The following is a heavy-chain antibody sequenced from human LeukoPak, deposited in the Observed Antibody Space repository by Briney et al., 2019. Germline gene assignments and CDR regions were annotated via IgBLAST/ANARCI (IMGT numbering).Heavy chain of an antibody. CDR1: GYTFTDYY. J-gene: IGHJ6*03. D-gene: IGHD6-6*01. Sequence: ASVKVSCKVSGYTFTDYYMHWVQQAPGKGLEWMGLVDPEDGETIYAEKFQGRVTITADTSTDTACMELSSLRSEDTAVYYCATDSGAARPYYYYYYMDVWGKGTTVTVSS. V-gene: IGHV1-69-2*01. CDR3: ATDSGAARPYYYYYYMDV. CDR2: VDPEDGET.